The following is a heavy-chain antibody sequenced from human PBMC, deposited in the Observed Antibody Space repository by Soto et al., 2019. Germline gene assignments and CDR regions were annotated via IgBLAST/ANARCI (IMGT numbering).Heavy chain of an antibody. D-gene: IGHD4-4*01. CDR3: ARDHAVTNSQGALYI. Sequence: QVQLQQWGAGLLKPSETLSLTCAVYGGSFSGYYWSWIRQPPGKGLDWIGEINHSGSTNYNPSLKRQVPMSVYTSKNKHSMKQRAVAAEVTAMYYCARDHAVTNSQGALYIWGQGTMVTVSS. CDR1: GGSFSGYY. CDR2: INHSGST. V-gene: IGHV4-34*01. J-gene: IGHJ3*02.